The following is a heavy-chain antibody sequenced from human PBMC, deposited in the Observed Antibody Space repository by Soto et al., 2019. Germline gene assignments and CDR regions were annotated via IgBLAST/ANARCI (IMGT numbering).Heavy chain of an antibody. CDR3: ARTHSGSLRVFDY. Sequence: SETLSLTCTVSGGSISSGGYYWSWIRQHPGKGLEWIGYIYYSGSTYYNPSLKSRVTISVDTSKNQFSLKLSSVTAADTAVYYCARTHSGSLRVFDYWGQGTLVTVSS. V-gene: IGHV4-31*03. CDR2: IYYSGST. J-gene: IGHJ4*02. CDR1: GGSISSGGYY. D-gene: IGHD1-26*01.